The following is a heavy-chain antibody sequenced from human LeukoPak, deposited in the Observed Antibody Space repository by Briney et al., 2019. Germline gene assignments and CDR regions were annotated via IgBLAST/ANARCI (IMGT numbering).Heavy chain of an antibody. CDR2: INHCGRT. CDR1: GYSINFGHL. CDR3: ARETSTVAHSMIRDWLDP. J-gene: IGHJ5*02. D-gene: IGHD6-19*01. V-gene: IGHV4-38-2*02. Sequence: SETLSLTCDVSGYSINFGHLWGWIRQPPGKGLEWIASINHCGRTYYTPSLKSRVTVSVDTLKNQFSLKVTSVTAEDTAMYFCARETSTVAHSMIRDWLDPWGQGTLVTVSS.